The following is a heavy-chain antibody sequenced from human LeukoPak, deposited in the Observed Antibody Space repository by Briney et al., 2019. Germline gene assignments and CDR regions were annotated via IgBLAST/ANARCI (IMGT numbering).Heavy chain of an antibody. D-gene: IGHD5-24*01. CDR2: IYGAAET. V-gene: IGHV3-66*02. CDR3: ARDGKSGEMATFDY. Sequence: GGSLRLSCAVSGLTVSSNYMAWVRQAPGKGLEWATVIYGAAETHYVDSVKGRFTISRDNSKNTVYLQMNSLRPEDTAVYYCARDGKSGEMATFDYWGQGTLVTVSS. CDR1: GLTVSSNY. J-gene: IGHJ4*02.